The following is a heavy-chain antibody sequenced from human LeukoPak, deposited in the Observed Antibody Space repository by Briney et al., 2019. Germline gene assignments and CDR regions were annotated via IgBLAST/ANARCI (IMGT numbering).Heavy chain of an antibody. CDR1: GFTFSSYS. CDR3: ASNIVVVTAIDY. D-gene: IGHD2-21*02. Sequence: PGGSLRLSCAASGFTFSSYSMNWVRQAPGKGLEWVSSISSSSSYIYYADSVKGRFTISRDNAKNSLYLQMNSLRAEDTAVYYCASNIVVVTAIDYWGQGTLVTVSS. V-gene: IGHV3-21*01. CDR2: ISSSSSYI. J-gene: IGHJ4*02.